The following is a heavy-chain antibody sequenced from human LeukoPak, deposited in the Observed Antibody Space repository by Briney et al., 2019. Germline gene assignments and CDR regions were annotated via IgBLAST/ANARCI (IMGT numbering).Heavy chain of an antibody. J-gene: IGHJ4*02. CDR1: GGSISSSDYS. CDR2: VYYSGTT. D-gene: IGHD4-17*01. CDR3: ARERRAYGDPDY. Sequence: SETLSLTCTVSGGSISSSDYSWGWIRQPPGKGLEWIGSVYYSGTTYYNPSLKSRVTISVDTSKNQFSLKLSSVTAADTAVYYCARERRAYGDPDYWGQGTLVTVSS. V-gene: IGHV4-39*07.